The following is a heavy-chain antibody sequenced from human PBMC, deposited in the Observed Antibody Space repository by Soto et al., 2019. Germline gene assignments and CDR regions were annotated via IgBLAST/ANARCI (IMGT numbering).Heavy chain of an antibody. CDR2: ISSSSSTI. D-gene: IGHD4-17*01. J-gene: IGHJ6*02. V-gene: IGHV3-48*02. CDR3: ASEYDYGDLNYYYYGMDV. CDR1: GFTFSSYS. Sequence: EVQLVESGGGVVQPGGSLRLSCAASGFTFSSYSMNWVRQAPGKGLEWVSYISSSSSTIYYADSVKGRFTISRDNAKNSLYLQMNSLRDEDTAVYYCASEYDYGDLNYYYYGMDVWGQGTTVTVSS.